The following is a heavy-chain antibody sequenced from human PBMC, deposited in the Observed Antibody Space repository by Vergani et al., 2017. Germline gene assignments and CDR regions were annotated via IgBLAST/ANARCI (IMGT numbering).Heavy chain of an antibody. Sequence: EVQLVESGGGLVKPGGSLRLSCAASGFTFSSYSMNWVRQAPGKGLEWFSSISSSSSYIYYADSVQGRFTISRNNAKNSLYLQMYRLRAEDMAVYYCARDRKIAAAVTGRFDPWGQGTLVTVSA. CDR3: ARDRKIAAAVTGRFDP. CDR1: GFTFSSYS. D-gene: IGHD6-13*01. CDR2: ISSSSSYI. J-gene: IGHJ5*02. V-gene: IGHV3-21*01.